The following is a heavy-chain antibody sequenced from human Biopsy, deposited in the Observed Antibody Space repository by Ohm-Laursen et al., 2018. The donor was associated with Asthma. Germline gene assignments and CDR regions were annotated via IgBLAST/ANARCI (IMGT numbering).Heavy chain of an antibody. CDR2: ISWNSGNI. D-gene: IGHD6-19*01. J-gene: IGHJ4*02. CDR3: ATDSSGWF. CDR1: GFSFDDCA. Sequence: LSLTCAASGFSFDDCAMHWVRQAPGKGLEWVSSISWNSGNIDYADSVKGRFTISRDNAESSLYLHMNDLSADDSGVYYCATDSSGWFWGPGTVVAVSS. V-gene: IGHV3-9*01.